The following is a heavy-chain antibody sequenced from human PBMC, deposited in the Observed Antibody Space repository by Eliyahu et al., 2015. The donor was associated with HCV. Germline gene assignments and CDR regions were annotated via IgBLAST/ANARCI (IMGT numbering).Heavy chain of an antibody. CDR2: IWHDGSNK. J-gene: IGHJ4*02. D-gene: IGHD3-3*01. CDR3: AKDPRGRTTLFGVVSPTYYFDY. CDR1: GFTFSSYG. V-gene: IGHV3-33*06. Sequence: QVQLVESGGGVVQPGRSLRLSCAASGFTFSSYGMHWVRQAPGKGVGWVAVIWHDGSNKYYGDSVKGRFTISRDNSKNLVSLHMNSLRAEDTAVYYCAKDPRGRTTLFGVVSPTYYFDYWGQGTLVTVSS.